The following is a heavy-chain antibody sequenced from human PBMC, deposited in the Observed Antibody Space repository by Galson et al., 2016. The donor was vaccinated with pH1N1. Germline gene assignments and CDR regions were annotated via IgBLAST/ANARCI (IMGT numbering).Heavy chain of an antibody. V-gene: IGHV3-21*01. J-gene: IGHJ5*02. Sequence: SLRLSCAASGFTFSTYTIHWVRQAPGEGLEWVSSITSGGTYLYYADSVKGRFTISRDNAKNSLFLQMNRLRVEDTAVYSCAGGGCSSSSCSWFDPWGQGTLVTVSS. D-gene: IGHD2-2*01. CDR3: AGGGCSSSSCSWFDP. CDR2: ITSGGTYL. CDR1: GFTFSTYT.